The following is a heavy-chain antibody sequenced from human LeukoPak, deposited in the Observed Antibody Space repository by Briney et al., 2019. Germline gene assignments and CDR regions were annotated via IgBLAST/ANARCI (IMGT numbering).Heavy chain of an antibody. J-gene: IGHJ4*02. V-gene: IGHV3-15*01. Sequence: GGSLRLSCAASGFTFSNAWMSWVRQAPGKGLEWVGRIKSKTDGGTTDYAAPVKGRFTISRDDSKNTLYLQMNSLKTEDTAVYYCTTITEKTYYDILTGYYLLDYWGQGTLVTVSS. CDR1: GFTFSNAW. CDR3: TTITEKTYYDILTGYYLLDY. CDR2: IKSKTDGGTT. D-gene: IGHD3-9*01.